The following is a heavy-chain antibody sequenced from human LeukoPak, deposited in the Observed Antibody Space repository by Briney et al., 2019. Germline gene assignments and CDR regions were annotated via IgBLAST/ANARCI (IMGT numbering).Heavy chain of an antibody. Sequence: PSETLSLTCTVSGGSISGDHWNWIRQPPRKGLEWVGSIYYSGNAKYNPSPKSRVTISVDTSKNQFSLKLISVTAADTAVYYCARRNDFGIWGQGTMVTVSS. V-gene: IGHV4-59*08. CDR1: GGSISGDH. CDR3: ARRNDFGI. CDR2: IYYSGNA. J-gene: IGHJ3*02.